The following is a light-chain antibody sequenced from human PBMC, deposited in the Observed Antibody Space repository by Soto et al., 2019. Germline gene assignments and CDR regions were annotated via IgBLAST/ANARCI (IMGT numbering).Light chain of an antibody. J-gene: IGKJ4*01. CDR2: AAS. CDR3: QQLKSYPLS. Sequence: DIQLTQSPSFLSASVGDRVTITCRASQGISNYLAWYQQKSGKAPKLLIYAASTLKSGVPSRFSGSGSGTEFTLTITSLQPEDVAGYYCQQLKSYPLSFGGGTKVDIK. V-gene: IGKV1-9*01. CDR1: QGISNY.